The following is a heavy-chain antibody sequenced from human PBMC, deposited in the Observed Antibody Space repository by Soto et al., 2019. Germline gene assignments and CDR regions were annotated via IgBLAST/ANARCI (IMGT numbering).Heavy chain of an antibody. D-gene: IGHD6-19*01. Sequence: PGGSLRLSCAASGFTFSSYEMNWVRQAPGKGLEWVSYISSSGDTIHDADSVKGRFTISRDNDKKSLYLHMNSLRAEDTAVYYCARGVSSGWPRTNRFDPWGQGTLVTVSS. V-gene: IGHV3-48*03. CDR3: ARGVSSGWPRTNRFDP. CDR1: GFTFSSYE. J-gene: IGHJ5*02. CDR2: ISSSGDTI.